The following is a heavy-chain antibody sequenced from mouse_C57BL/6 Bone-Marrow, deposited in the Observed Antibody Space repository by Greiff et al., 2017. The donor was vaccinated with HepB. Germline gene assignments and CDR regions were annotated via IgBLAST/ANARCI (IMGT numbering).Heavy chain of an antibody. V-gene: IGHV1-63*01. CDR1: GYTFTNYW. D-gene: IGHD2-5*01. CDR2: IYPGGGYT. J-gene: IGHJ4*01. Sequence: VKLMESGAELVRPGTSVKMSCKASGYTFTNYWIGWAKQRPGHGLEWIGDIYPGGGYTNYNEKFKGKATLTADKSSSTAYMQFSSLTSEDSAIYYCARQGYSNYLYAMDYWGQGTSVTVSS. CDR3: ARQGYSNYLYAMDY.